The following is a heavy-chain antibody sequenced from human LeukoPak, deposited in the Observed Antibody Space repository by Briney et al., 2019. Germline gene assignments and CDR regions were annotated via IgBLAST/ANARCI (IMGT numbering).Heavy chain of an antibody. D-gene: IGHD3-22*01. CDR3: VKGLYSYDSSSHYYD. J-gene: IGHJ4*02. CDR2: ISGKGEST. Sequence: HAGGSLRLSCSASGFTFSLYVMYWVRQAPGKGLEYVSGISGKGESTYYADSVKGRFTISRDNSKNTLYLQMSSLRADDTAVYYCVKGLYSYDSSSHYYDWGQGTLVTVSS. V-gene: IGHV3-64D*06. CDR1: GFTFSLYV.